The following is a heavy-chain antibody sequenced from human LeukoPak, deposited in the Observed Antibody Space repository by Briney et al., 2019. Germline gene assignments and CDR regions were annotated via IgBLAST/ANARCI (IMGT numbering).Heavy chain of an antibody. D-gene: IGHD2-15*01. CDR3: ARGPEYCSGGSCYSWWYMDV. J-gene: IGHJ6*03. CDR2: ISAYNGNT. V-gene: IGHV1-18*01. Sequence: ASVKVSCKASGYTFTSYGISWVRQAPGQGLEWMGWISAYNGNTNYAQKLQGRVTMTTDTSTSTAYMELRSLRSDDTAVYYCARGPEYCSGGSCYSWWYMDVWGKGTTVTISS. CDR1: GYTFTSYG.